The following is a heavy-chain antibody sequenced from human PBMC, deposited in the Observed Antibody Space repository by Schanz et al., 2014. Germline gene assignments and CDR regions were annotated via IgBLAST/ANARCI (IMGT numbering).Heavy chain of an antibody. CDR2: VSSSSSYT. CDR1: GFTFSDYY. V-gene: IGHV3-11*05. Sequence: VQLVQSGGGLIQPGGSLRLSCAASGFTFSDYYMSWIRQAPGKGLEWVSYVSSSSSYTHYADSVKGRFTISRDNSKNTLYLQMNSLRAEDTAVYYCAKGRFGELSAFDIWGQGTMVTVSS. CDR3: AKGRFGELSAFDI. D-gene: IGHD3-10*01. J-gene: IGHJ3*02.